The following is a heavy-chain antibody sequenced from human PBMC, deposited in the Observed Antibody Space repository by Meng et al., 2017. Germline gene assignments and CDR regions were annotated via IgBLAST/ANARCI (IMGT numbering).Heavy chain of an antibody. CDR1: GFTVSSNY. V-gene: IGHV3-66*02. CDR2: IYSGSST. CDR3: ARDRGYYDSSGYPNAFDI. D-gene: IGHD3-22*01. Sequence: GESLKISCAASGFTVSSNYMSWVRQAPGKGLEWVSVIYSGSSTYYADSVKGRFNISRDNSKNTLYLQMNSLRAEDTAVYYCARDRGYYDSSGYPNAFDIWGQGTMVTVSS. J-gene: IGHJ3*02.